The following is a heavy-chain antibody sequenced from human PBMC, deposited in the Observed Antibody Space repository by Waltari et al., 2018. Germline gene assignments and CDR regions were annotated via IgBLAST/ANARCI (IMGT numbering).Heavy chain of an antibody. J-gene: IGHJ4*02. CDR3: ARYQTGYSDY. CDR2: TYYRSKWYN. D-gene: IGHD1-1*01. V-gene: IGHV6-1*01. CDR1: GTSVPRNRVP. Sequence: QVQLQQSGPGLVKPSQTLSLTCTISGTSVPRNRVPWHWPRQSPSRGLEWLGRTYYRSKWYNDYAVSVKSRITINPDTSKNQFSLQLNSVTPEDTAVYYCARYQTGYSDYWGQGTLVTVSS.